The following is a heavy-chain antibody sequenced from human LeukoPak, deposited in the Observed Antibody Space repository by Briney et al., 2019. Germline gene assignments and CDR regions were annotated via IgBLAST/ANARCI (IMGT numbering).Heavy chain of an antibody. CDR3: AKVSAVVVVAAPSYGMDV. J-gene: IGHJ6*04. Sequence: GGSLRLSCAASGFTFSSYGMHWARQAPGKGLEWVAVISYDGSNKYYADSVKGRFTISRDNSKNTLYLQMNSLRAEDTAVYYCAKVSAVVVVAAPSYGMDVWGKGTTVTVSS. CDR2: ISYDGSNK. V-gene: IGHV3-30*18. D-gene: IGHD2-15*01. CDR1: GFTFSSYG.